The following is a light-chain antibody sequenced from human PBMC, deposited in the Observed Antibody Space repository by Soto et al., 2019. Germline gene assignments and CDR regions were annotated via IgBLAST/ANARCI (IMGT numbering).Light chain of an antibody. CDR1: QSISSW. Sequence: DIQMTQSPSTLSASVGDRVTITCRASQSISSWLAWYQQKPGKAPKLLIYDASSLEGGVPSRFSGSGSGTEFTLTISSLQPDDFATYYCQQYNSYSLRTFGQGTKVEIK. V-gene: IGKV1-5*01. CDR3: QQYNSYSLRT. CDR2: DAS. J-gene: IGKJ1*01.